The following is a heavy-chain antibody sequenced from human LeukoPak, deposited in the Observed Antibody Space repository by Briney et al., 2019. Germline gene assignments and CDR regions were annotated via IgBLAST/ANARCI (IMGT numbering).Heavy chain of an antibody. V-gene: IGHV1-18*04. D-gene: IGHD3-3*01. CDR1: GYTFTGYY. CDR2: ISAYNGNT. CDR3: ARDPYDFWSGYYEYYFDY. J-gene: IGHJ4*02. Sequence: ASVKVSCKASGYTFTGYYMHWVRQAPGQGLEWMGWISAYNGNTNYAQKLQGRVTMTTDTSTSTAYMELRSLRSDDTAVYYCARDPYDFWSGYYEYYFDYWGQGTLVTVSS.